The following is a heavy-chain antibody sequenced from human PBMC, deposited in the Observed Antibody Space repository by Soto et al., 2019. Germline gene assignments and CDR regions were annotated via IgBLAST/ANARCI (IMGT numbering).Heavy chain of an antibody. Sequence: GGSLRLSCAVSGFTFRNYAMAWVRQAPGKGLEWVSSINDRGVSTYYADSVKGRFTISRDNSKNTLYLQMKGLRVDDTAVYYCAKAESIAAAPFDPWGQGSLVTVSS. CDR3: AKAESIAAAPFDP. J-gene: IGHJ5*02. V-gene: IGHV3-23*01. CDR1: GFTFRNYA. D-gene: IGHD6-25*01. CDR2: INDRGVST.